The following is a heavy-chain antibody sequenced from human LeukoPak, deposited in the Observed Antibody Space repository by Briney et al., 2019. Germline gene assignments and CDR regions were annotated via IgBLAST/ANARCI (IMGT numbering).Heavy chain of an antibody. CDR1: GGSIGSSSYY. CDR2: IYYSGST. CDR3: ARIGRKATYYYGSGSSYFDY. D-gene: IGHD3-10*01. J-gene: IGHJ4*02. V-gene: IGHV4-39*07. Sequence: SETLSLTCTVSGGSIGSSSYYWGWIRQPPGKGLEWIGSIYYSGSTYYNPSLKSRVTISVDTSKNQFSLKLSSVTAADTAVYYCARIGRKATYYYGSGSSYFDYWGQGTLVTVSS.